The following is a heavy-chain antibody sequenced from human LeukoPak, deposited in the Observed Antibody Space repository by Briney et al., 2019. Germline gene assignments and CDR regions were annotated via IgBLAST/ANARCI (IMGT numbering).Heavy chain of an antibody. J-gene: IGHJ3*02. CDR3: ARGRSTAWDDVFDI. Sequence: ASVKVSCKASGYTFTGFYIHWVRQAPGQGLECMGWTNVNSGGSKYVQKFQGRVTMTRDTSINTAYMELSSLTSDDTAVYYCARGRSTAWDDVFDIWGQGTMVTVSS. V-gene: IGHV1-2*02. D-gene: IGHD6-13*01. CDR2: TNVNSGGS. CDR1: GYTFTGFY.